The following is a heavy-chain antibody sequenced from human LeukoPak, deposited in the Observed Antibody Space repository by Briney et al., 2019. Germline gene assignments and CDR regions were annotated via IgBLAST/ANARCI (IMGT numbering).Heavy chain of an antibody. D-gene: IGHD2-2*01. Sequence: PGRSLRLSCAASGFTFSNYAIHWVRQAPGKGLEWVADIWYDGSNKYYADSVKGRFTISRDNSKNTLYLQMNSLRAEDTAVYYCARDADEYCSSTTCRGGSFDIWGQGTMVTVSS. CDR1: GFTFSNYA. V-gene: IGHV3-33*08. CDR3: ARDADEYCSSTTCRGGSFDI. J-gene: IGHJ3*02. CDR2: IWYDGSNK.